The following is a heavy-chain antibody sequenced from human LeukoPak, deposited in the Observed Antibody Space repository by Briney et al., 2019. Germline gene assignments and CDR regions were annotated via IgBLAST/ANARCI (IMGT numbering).Heavy chain of an antibody. J-gene: IGHJ4*02. CDR3: AKDAQRGFDYSNSLDN. V-gene: IGHV3-33*06. Sequence: GGSLRLSCATSGFTFSHYGMHWVRQAPGKGLEWMAVIWSDGSNRYYGDPVKGRFTISRDNFQSTVYLQMNSLGAEDTAVYYCAKDAQRGFDYSNSLDNWGQGTLVTVSS. CDR1: GFTFSHYG. CDR2: IWSDGSNR. D-gene: IGHD4-11*01.